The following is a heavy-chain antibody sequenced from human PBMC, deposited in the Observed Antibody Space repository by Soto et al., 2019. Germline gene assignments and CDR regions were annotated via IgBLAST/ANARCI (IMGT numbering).Heavy chain of an antibody. CDR2: IDPSDSYT. D-gene: IGHD1-1*01. V-gene: IGHV5-10-1*01. Sequence: PGESLKISCKGSGYSFTSYWISWVRQMPGKGLEWVGRIDPSDSYTNYSPSFQGHVTISADKSISTAYLQWSSLKASDTAIYYCAASKGERVYYYGMDVWGQGTTVTVSS. J-gene: IGHJ6*02. CDR3: AASKGERVYYYGMDV. CDR1: GYSFTSYW.